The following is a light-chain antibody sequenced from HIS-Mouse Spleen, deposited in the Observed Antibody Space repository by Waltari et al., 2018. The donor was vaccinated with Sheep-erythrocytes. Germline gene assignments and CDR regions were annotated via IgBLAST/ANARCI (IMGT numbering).Light chain of an antibody. Sequence: LQLTQSPSFLSASVGHRVTITCRASQGIKSALAWYQQKPGKTPKLLIYDASSLESGVPSRFSGSGSGTDFTLTISSLQAEDFATYYCQQFNSHPMYTFGQGTKLEIK. CDR3: QQFNSHPMYT. J-gene: IGKJ2*01. CDR2: DAS. V-gene: IGKV1-13*02. CDR1: QGIKSA.